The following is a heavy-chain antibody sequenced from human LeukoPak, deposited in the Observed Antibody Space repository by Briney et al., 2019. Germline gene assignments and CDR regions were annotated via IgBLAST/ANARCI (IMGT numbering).Heavy chain of an antibody. CDR1: GYKLSNHG. CDR3: ARGQGFTVVFPIVH. Sequence: ASVKVSCKASGYKLSNHGLNWVRQAPGQGLEWMGWISGYDGDSSYAQKLQGRTTMTVDTSSRTAYMELRSLRSDDTAVYYCARGQGFTVVFPIVHWGQGTLVTVSS. J-gene: IGHJ4*02. V-gene: IGHV1-18*01. D-gene: IGHD4-23*01. CDR2: ISGYDGDS.